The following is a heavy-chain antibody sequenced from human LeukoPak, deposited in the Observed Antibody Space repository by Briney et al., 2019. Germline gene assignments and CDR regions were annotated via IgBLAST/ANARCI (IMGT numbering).Heavy chain of an antibody. Sequence: GGSLRLSCAASGFTFSSYEMNWARQAPGKGLEWVSSISSSSSYIYYADSVKGRFTISRDNAKNSLYLQMNSLRAEDTAVYYCARHNGDYYYYYMDVWGKGTTVTISS. CDR3: ARHNGDYYYYYMDV. V-gene: IGHV3-21*01. D-gene: IGHD1-1*01. J-gene: IGHJ6*03. CDR2: ISSSSSYI. CDR1: GFTFSSYE.